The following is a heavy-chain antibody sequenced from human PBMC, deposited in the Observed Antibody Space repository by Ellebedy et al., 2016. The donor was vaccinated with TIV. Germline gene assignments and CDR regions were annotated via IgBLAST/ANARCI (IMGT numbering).Heavy chain of an antibody. CDR3: AYGRSTVTLSYYYYGMDV. CDR1: GGTFSSYA. D-gene: IGHD4-17*01. CDR2: IIPIFGTA. J-gene: IGHJ6*02. Sequence: ASVKVSXXASGGTFSSYAISWVRQAPGQGLEWMGGIIPIFGTANYAKKFQGRVTITADKSTSTAYMELSSLRSEDTAVYYCAYGRSTVTLSYYYYGMDVWGQGTTVTVSS. V-gene: IGHV1-69*06.